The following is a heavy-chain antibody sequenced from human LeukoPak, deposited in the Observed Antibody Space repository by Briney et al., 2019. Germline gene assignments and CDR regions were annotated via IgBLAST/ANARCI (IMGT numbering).Heavy chain of an antibody. V-gene: IGHV3-30*19. Sequence: GGSLRLSCAAAGFTFSNYDMYLVRQAPGRGLDWVAVVSYDGSDKYYADSVKGRFTISRDNSKNTLYLQMNSLRAEDTAVYYCARDRVATITGGYNWFDPWGQGTLVTVSS. CDR1: GFTFSNYD. CDR2: VSYDGSDK. D-gene: IGHD5-24*01. J-gene: IGHJ5*02. CDR3: ARDRVATITGGYNWFDP.